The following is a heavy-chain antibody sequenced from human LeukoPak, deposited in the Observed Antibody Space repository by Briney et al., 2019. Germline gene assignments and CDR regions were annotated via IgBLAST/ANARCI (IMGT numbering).Heavy chain of an antibody. CDR3: ARDGSGYGSGSDAFDI. CDR2: IWYDGSNK. D-gene: IGHD3-10*01. J-gene: IGHJ3*02. Sequence: GGSLRLSCAASGFTFSSYGMHWVRQAPGKGLEWVAVIWYDGSNKYYADSVKGRFTISRDNSKNTLYLQMNSLRAEDTAVYYCARDGSGYGSGSDAFDIWGQGTMVTVSS. V-gene: IGHV3-33*01. CDR1: GFTFSSYG.